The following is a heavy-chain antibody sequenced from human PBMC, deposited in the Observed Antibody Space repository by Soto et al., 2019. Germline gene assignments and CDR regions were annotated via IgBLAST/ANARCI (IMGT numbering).Heavy chain of an antibody. V-gene: IGHV4-39*01. CDR2: VYYRGRS. CDR1: GGSVTNSSYY. J-gene: IGHJ4*02. CDR3: VSQRTTVPTQAYFDY. D-gene: IGHD4-17*01. Sequence: PSETLSRTCTVSGGSVTNSSYYWVWIRQSPGKGLEWIGSVYYRGRSYSKSSVKSRVTISVDTSKNRFSLSLNSVTASDTAVYFCVSQRTTVPTQAYFDYWGPGALVTVSS.